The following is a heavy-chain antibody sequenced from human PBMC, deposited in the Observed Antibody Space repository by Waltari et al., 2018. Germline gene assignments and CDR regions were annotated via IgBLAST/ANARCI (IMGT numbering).Heavy chain of an antibody. V-gene: IGHV3-23*04. J-gene: IGHJ4*02. CDR3: AKDLGRSIAAYPDY. CDR2: SSGSGGST. D-gene: IGHD6-6*01. Sequence: EVQLVESGGGLVQPGGSLRLSCADSAFTFSSYAISWVRQAQGKGLEWVSASSGSGGSTYYADSVKGRFTISRDNSKNTLYLQMNSLRAEDTAVYYCAKDLGRSIAAYPDYWGQGTLVTVSS. CDR1: AFTFSSYA.